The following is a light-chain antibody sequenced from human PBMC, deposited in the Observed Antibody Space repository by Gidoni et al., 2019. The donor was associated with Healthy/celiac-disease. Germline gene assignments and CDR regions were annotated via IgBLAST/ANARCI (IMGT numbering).Light chain of an antibody. Sequence: QSVLTQPPSASGTPGQRVTISCSGSSSNIKYNTVDWSQRLPGTAAKLLIYSTNQRPSGVPDRFSGAKSGTSASLAISGLQSEDEADYYCAAWDDSLNDVVFGGGTKLTVL. CDR1: SSNIKYNT. CDR2: STN. J-gene: IGLJ2*01. V-gene: IGLV1-44*01. CDR3: AAWDDSLNDVV.